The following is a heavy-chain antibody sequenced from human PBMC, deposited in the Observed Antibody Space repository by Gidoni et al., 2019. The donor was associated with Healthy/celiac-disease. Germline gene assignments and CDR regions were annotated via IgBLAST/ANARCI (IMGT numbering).Heavy chain of an antibody. CDR3: ARDRDGYESQAFDY. D-gene: IGHD5-12*01. CDR1: GFTFSSYS. Sequence: EVQLVESGGGLVQPGGSLRLSCAASGFTFSSYSMNWVRQAPGKGLEWVSYISSSSSTIYYADSVKGRFTISRDNAKNSLYLQMNSLRDEDTAVYYCARDRDGYESQAFDYWGQGTLVTVSS. V-gene: IGHV3-48*02. J-gene: IGHJ4*02. CDR2: ISSSSSTI.